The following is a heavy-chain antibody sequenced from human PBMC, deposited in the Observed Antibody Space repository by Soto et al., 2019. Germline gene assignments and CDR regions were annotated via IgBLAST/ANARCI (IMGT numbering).Heavy chain of an antibody. CDR1: GYDYVTYA. V-gene: IGHV1-18*01. CDR3: ARRVQVWLPDYYGMDV. D-gene: IGHD5-18*01. Sequence: QAQLVQSGAEVKKPGASVNVSCKASGYDYVTYAITWVRQRPGQGLEWMGWISTLNGNTNYAQNFQGRVTMTTDTSTRTVHLELRSLRSDDTAVYYCARRVQVWLPDYYGMDVWGQGTRVTVSS. CDR2: ISTLNGNT. J-gene: IGHJ6*02.